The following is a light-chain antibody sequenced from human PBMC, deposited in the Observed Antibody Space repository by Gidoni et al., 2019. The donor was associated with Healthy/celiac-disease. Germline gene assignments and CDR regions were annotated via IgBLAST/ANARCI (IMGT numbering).Light chain of an antibody. CDR1: SSDGGGYNY. J-gene: IGLJ1*01. Sequence: ALTQPASVSGSPGQSITISCTGTSSDGGGYNYVSWYHQHPGKALKLMIYDVSNRPSGVSNRFSGSKSGNTASLTISGLQAEDDADYYCSSYTSSSLYVFGTGTKVTVL. CDR2: DVS. V-gene: IGLV2-14*03. CDR3: SSYTSSSLYV.